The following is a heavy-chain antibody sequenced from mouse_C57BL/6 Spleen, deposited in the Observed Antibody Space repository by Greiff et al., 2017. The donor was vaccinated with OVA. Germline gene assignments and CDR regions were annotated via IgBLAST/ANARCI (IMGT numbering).Heavy chain of an antibody. V-gene: IGHV1-82*01. CDR2: IYPGDGDT. D-gene: IGHD2-5*01. CDR3: AYSTVFAY. J-gene: IGHJ3*01. CDR1: GYAFSSSW. Sequence: QVQLQQSGPELVKPGASVKISCKASGYAFSSSWMNWVKQRPGKGLEWIGRIYPGDGDTNYNGKFKGKATLTADKSSSTAYMQLSSLTSEDSAVYFCAYSTVFAYWGQGTLVTVSA.